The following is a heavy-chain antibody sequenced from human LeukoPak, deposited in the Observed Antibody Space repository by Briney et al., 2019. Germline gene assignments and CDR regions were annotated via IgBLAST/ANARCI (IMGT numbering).Heavy chain of an antibody. J-gene: IGHJ4*02. D-gene: IGHD3-10*01. V-gene: IGHV3-30-3*01. Sequence: GGSLRLSCAASGFTFSSYAMHWVRQAPGKGLEWVAVVSYDGSNKYYADSVKGPFTISRDNSKNTLYLQMNSLRAEDTAVYYCARSRITMVRGATDYWGQGTLVTVSS. CDR1: GFTFSSYA. CDR2: VSYDGSNK. CDR3: ARSRITMVRGATDY.